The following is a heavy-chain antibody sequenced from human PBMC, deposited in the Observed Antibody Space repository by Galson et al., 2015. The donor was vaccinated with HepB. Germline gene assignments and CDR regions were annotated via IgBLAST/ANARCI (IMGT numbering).Heavy chain of an antibody. Sequence: SLRLSCAASGFTFSSYWMHWVRQAPGKGLVWVSRINSDGSSTSYADSVKGRFTISRDNAKNTLYLQMNSLRAEDTAVYYCARYYDSSGYSPYYYYYYGMDVWGQGTTVTVSS. CDR2: INSDGSST. V-gene: IGHV3-74*01. D-gene: IGHD3-22*01. J-gene: IGHJ6*02. CDR1: GFTFSSYW. CDR3: ARYYDSSGYSPYYYYYYGMDV.